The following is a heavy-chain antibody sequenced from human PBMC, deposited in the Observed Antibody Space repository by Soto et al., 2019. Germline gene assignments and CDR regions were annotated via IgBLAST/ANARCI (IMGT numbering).Heavy chain of an antibody. J-gene: IGHJ4*02. Sequence: QVQLVEAGGGVGQPGRSLRLSCAASGFNFSSYGMHWVRQAPGQGLEWVAVIIYDGSNKYYADSVKGRFTISRDNSKNTLYLQMNSLRAEDTAVYYCAKDRRYSYGYVDYWGQGTLVTVSS. CDR2: IIYDGSNK. CDR3: AKDRRYSYGYVDY. V-gene: IGHV3-30*18. CDR1: GFNFSSYG. D-gene: IGHD5-18*01.